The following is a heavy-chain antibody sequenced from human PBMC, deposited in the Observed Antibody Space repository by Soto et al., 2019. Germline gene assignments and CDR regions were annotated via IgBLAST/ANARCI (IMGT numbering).Heavy chain of an antibody. J-gene: IGHJ3*02. CDR3: AREDSSGWTYAFDI. D-gene: IGHD6-19*01. Sequence: QVQLVQSGAEVKKPGSSVKVSCKASGGTFSSYAISWVRQAPGQGLEWMGGIMPIFGTANYAQKFQGRFKITGDESTSKASMELSSLRSEDTAVYYCAREDSSGWTYAFDIWGQGTIVTVSS. CDR2: IMPIFGTA. V-gene: IGHV1-69*12. CDR1: GGTFSSYA.